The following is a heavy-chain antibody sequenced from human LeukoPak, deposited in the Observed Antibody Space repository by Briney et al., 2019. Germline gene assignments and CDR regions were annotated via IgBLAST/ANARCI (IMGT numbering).Heavy chain of an antibody. CDR3: ARDMMGHDDAFDI. D-gene: IGHD3-16*01. J-gene: IGHJ3*02. CDR2: IYHSGST. Sequence: SETLSLTCTVSSYSISSGYYWGWIRQPPGKGLEWIGSIYHSGSTYYNPSLKSRVTISIDTSKNQFSLKVSSVTAADTAVYYCARDMMGHDDAFDIWGQGTRVTVSS. V-gene: IGHV4-38-2*02. CDR1: SYSISSGYY.